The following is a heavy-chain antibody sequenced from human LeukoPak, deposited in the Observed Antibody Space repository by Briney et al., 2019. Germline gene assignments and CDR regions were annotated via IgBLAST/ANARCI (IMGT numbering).Heavy chain of an antibody. CDR2: INPNSGGT. CDR1: GYTFTGYY. J-gene: IGHJ6*02. V-gene: IGHV1-2*02. CDR3: ARGPAYYYDSSGYLPDV. D-gene: IGHD3-22*01. Sequence: ASVKVSCKASGYTFTGYYMHWVRQAPGQGLEWMGWINPNSGGTNYAQKFQGRVTMTRDTSISTPYMELSRLRSDDTAVYYCARGPAYYYDSSGYLPDVWGQGTTVTVSS.